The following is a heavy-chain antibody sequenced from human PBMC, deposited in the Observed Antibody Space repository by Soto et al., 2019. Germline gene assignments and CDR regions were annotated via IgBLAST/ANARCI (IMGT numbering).Heavy chain of an antibody. J-gene: IGHJ4*02. V-gene: IGHV3-33*01. D-gene: IGHD2-15*01. Sequence: GGSLSLSCAASGFIFSNFAMHWVRQAPGKGLEWVAVIWYDGGSKYYADSVKGRFTISRDNSKNTLFLQVNSLRAEDTAVYYCVRADCTGGSCYPNFDYWGQGTLVTVSS. CDR1: GFIFSNFA. CDR3: VRADCTGGSCYPNFDY. CDR2: IWYDGGSK.